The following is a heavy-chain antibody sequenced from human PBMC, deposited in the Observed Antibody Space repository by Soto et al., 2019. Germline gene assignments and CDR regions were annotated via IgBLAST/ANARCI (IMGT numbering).Heavy chain of an antibody. CDR3: ARVISSRDEYFDY. V-gene: IGHV4-4*07. D-gene: IGHD2-2*01. CDR1: GGSISSYY. CDR2: IYSGGST. J-gene: IGHJ4*02. Sequence: SETLSLTCTVSGGSISSYYWSWIRQPAGKGLEWIGRIYSGGSTNYNPSLKSRVTLSVDASKNQFSLKLTSVTAADTAVYYCARVISSRDEYFDYWGQGTVVTVSS.